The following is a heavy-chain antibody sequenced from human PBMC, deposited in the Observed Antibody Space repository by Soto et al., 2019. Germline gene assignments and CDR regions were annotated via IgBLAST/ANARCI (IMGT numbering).Heavy chain of an antibody. CDR3: ARDEDYGSGSYYYYYGMDV. CDR2: ISAYNGNT. J-gene: IGHJ6*02. V-gene: IGHV1-18*01. Sequence: WASVKVSCKASGYTFTSYGISWVRQAPGQGLEWMGWISAYNGNTNYAQKLQGRVTMTTDTSTSTAYMELRSLRSDDTAVYYCARDEDYGSGSYYYYYGMDVWGQGTTVTVSS. D-gene: IGHD3-10*01. CDR1: GYTFTSYG.